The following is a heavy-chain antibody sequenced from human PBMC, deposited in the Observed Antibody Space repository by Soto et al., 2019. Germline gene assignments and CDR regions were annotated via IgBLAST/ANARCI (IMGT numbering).Heavy chain of an antibody. CDR3: ARGSVLRDGYNSDYYGMDV. J-gene: IGHJ6*02. CDR2: IWYDGSNK. Sequence: QVQLVESGGGVVQPGRSLRLSCAASGFTFSSYGMHWVRQAPGKGLEWVAVIWYDGSNKYYADSVKGRFTISRDNSKNPLYLQMNSLRAEDTAAYYCARGSVLRDGYNSDYYGMDVWGQGTTVTVSS. CDR1: GFTFSSYG. D-gene: IGHD5-12*01. V-gene: IGHV3-33*01.